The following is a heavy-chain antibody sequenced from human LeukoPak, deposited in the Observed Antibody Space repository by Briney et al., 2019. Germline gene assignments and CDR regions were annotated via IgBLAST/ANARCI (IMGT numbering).Heavy chain of an antibody. J-gene: IGHJ4*02. CDR3: ARDSEGYYFDY. Sequence: PSETPSLTCTVSGGSISSYYWSWIRQPPGKGLEWIGYIYYSGSTNYNPSLKSRVTISVDTSKNQFSLKLSSVTAADTAVYYCARDSEGYYFDYWGQGTLVTVSS. CDR2: IYYSGST. V-gene: IGHV4-59*01. CDR1: GGSISSYY.